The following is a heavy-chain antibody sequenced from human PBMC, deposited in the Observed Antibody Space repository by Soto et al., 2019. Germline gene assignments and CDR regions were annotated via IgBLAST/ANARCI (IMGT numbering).Heavy chain of an antibody. CDR1: GFTFSSYA. Sequence: PGGSLRLSCAASGFTFSSYAMSWGRQAPGKGLEWVSAISGSGGSTYYADSVKGRFTISRDNSKNTLYLQMNSLRAEDTAVYYCATQKGPQDYGDYLDYYYGMDVWRQGTTVTVSS. CDR3: ATQKGPQDYGDYLDYYYGMDV. D-gene: IGHD4-17*01. CDR2: ISGSGGST. J-gene: IGHJ6*02. V-gene: IGHV3-23*01.